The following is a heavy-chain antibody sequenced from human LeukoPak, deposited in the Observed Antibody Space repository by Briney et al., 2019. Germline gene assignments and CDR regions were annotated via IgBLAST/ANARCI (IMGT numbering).Heavy chain of an antibody. D-gene: IGHD5-12*01. V-gene: IGHV3-48*02. J-gene: IGHJ4*02. Sequence: PGGSLRLSCVASGFTLSDYGMSWARQAPGKGLEWISYITMNSVKFYADSVRGRFAISRDNDKNSVYLQMNSLRDEDTAVYYCARDGYSGYDSRYWGQGTLVTVSS. CDR1: GFTLSDYG. CDR3: ARDGYSGYDSRY. CDR2: ITMNSVK.